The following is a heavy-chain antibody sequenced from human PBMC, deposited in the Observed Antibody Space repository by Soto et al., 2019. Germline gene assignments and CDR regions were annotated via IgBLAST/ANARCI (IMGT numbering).Heavy chain of an antibody. CDR1: GFTFSSYG. J-gene: IGHJ4*02. V-gene: IGHV3-30*18. CDR2: ISYDGSNK. D-gene: IGHD4-17*01. CDR3: AKDLSPLYGGNGGYFDY. Sequence: QVQLVESGGGVVQPGRSLRLSCAASGFTFSSYGMHWVRQAPGKGLEWVAVISYDGSNKYYADSVKGRFTISRDNSKNTLYLQMNSLRAEDTAVYYCAKDLSPLYGGNGGYFDYWGQGTLVTVSS.